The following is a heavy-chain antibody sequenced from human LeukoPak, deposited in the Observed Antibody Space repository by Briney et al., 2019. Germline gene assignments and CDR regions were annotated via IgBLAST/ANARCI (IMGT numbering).Heavy chain of an antibody. CDR1: GFTFTTYW. Sequence: PGGSLRLSCAASGFTFTTYWMAWVRQAPGKGLEWVANIKRDGSVKYYVDSVKDRFTISRDNAKNSLYLQMNSLRAEDTAVYYCASLDTIFGVPEGAFDIWGQGTMVTVSS. V-gene: IGHV3-7*03. CDR3: ASLDTIFGVPEGAFDI. J-gene: IGHJ3*02. D-gene: IGHD3-3*01. CDR2: IKRDGSVK.